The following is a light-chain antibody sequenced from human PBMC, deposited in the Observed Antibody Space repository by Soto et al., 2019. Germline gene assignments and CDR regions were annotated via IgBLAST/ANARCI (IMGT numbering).Light chain of an antibody. CDR3: AAWDDSLSGQV. Sequence: QSVLTQPPSASGTPGQRVTISCSGSSSNIGSNYVSWYQQLPGTAPKLLIYSNNQRPSGVPDRFSGSKSGTSASLAISGLRSEDEADYYCAAWDDSLSGQVFGGGTKVTVL. J-gene: IGLJ2*01. V-gene: IGLV1-47*02. CDR2: SNN. CDR1: SSNIGSNY.